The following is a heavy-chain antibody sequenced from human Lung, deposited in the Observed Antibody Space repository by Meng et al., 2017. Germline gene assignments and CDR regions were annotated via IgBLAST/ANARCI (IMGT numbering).Heavy chain of an antibody. D-gene: IGHD4-11*01. CDR3: ARGPTTMAHDFDY. V-gene: IGHV4-34*01. CDR2: INHSGST. CDR1: GGSFSDYY. Sequence: QVQLQQWGGGLLKPSETLSLNCVVSGGSFSDYYWSWIRQPPGKGLEWIGEINHSGSTNYNPSLESRATISVDTSQNNLSLKLSSVTAADSAVYYCARGPTTMAHDFDYWGQGTLVTVSS. J-gene: IGHJ4*02.